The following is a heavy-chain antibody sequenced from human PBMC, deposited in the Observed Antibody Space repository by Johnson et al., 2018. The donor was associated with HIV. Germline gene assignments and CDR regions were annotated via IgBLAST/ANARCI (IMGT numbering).Heavy chain of an antibody. J-gene: IGHJ3*02. V-gene: IGHV3-20*04. CDR2: INWNGGST. CDR1: GFTFSSYD. Sequence: VQLVESGGDLVQPGKSLRLSCAASGFTFSSYDMHWVRQAPGKGLEWVSGINWNGGSTGYADSVKGRFTISRDNAKNSLYLQMNSLRAEDTALYYCARCENTLSNAFDIWGKGTMVTVSS. CDR3: ARCENTLSNAFDI.